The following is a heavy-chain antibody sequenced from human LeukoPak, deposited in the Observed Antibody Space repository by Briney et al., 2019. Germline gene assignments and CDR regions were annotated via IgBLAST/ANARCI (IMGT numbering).Heavy chain of an antibody. Sequence: PGGSLRLSCAASGFTFSDYYMSWIRQAPGKGLEWVSYISSSGSTIYYADSVKGRFTISRDNAKNSLYLQMNSLRAEDTAVHYCASSGIAALPGYFDYWGQGTLVTVSS. CDR2: ISSSGSTI. CDR3: ASSGIAALPGYFDY. CDR1: GFTFSDYY. D-gene: IGHD6-13*01. V-gene: IGHV3-11*04. J-gene: IGHJ4*02.